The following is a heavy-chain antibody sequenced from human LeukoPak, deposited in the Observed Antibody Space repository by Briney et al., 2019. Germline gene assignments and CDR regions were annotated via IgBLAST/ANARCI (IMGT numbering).Heavy chain of an antibody. J-gene: IGHJ4*02. CDR3: ARAPVWFGEPPSYYFDY. D-gene: IGHD3-10*01. CDR2: ITAYRSNT. V-gene: IGHV1-18*01. Sequence: ASVKVSCRASGFTFESYTMAWVRQAPGQGLEWMGWITAYRSNTNYAQEFQGRVSMTTDTSTNTVYMELRSLRSDDTATYYCARAPVWFGEPPSYYFDYWGQGTLVTVSS. CDR1: GFTFESYT.